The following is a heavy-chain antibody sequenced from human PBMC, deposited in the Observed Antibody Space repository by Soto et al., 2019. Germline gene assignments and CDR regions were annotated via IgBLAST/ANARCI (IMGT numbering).Heavy chain of an antibody. CDR1: GGSISSYY. V-gene: IGHV4-59*01. D-gene: IGHD2-15*01. CDR2: IYYSGST. CDR3: ARDLLGYCSGGSCYNWFDP. Sequence: SETLSLTCTVSGGSISSYYWSWIRQPPGKGLEWIGYIYYSGSTNYNPSLKSRVTISVDTSKNQFSLKLSSVIAADTAVYYCARDLLGYCSGGSCYNWFDPWGQGTLVTVSS. J-gene: IGHJ5*02.